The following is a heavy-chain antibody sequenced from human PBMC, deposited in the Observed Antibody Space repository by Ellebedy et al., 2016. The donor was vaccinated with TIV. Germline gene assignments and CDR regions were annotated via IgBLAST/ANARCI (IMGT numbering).Heavy chain of an antibody. V-gene: IGHV4-4*07. CDR3: ARASTAMSYYGVDV. Sequence: SETLSLTCTVSGGSIRSYYWDWIRQPAGKGLEWIGHIYTSGSTNYNPSLKSRVTMSVDTSKNLFSLKLSSVTAADPAVYYCARASTAMSYYGVDVWGQGTTVTVSS. CDR1: GGSIRSYY. J-gene: IGHJ6*02. CDR2: IYTSGST. D-gene: IGHD5-18*01.